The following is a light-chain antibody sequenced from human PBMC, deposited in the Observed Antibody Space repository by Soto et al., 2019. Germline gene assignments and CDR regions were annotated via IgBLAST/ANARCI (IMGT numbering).Light chain of an antibody. J-gene: IGKJ5*01. CDR2: DLS. CDR3: QQRSNWPRVT. V-gene: IGKV3-11*01. CDR1: QSVSNY. Sequence: EIVLAQSPATLSLSPGERVTLSCRASQSVSNYLAWYQQKPGQAPRLLIYDLSNRATGIPARFSGSGSGTDFTLPISRLEPEDFAVYFCQQRSNWPRVTFGQGTQLDIK.